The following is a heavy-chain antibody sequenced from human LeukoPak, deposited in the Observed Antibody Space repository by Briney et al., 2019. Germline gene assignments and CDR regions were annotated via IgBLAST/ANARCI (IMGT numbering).Heavy chain of an antibody. Sequence: SSETLSLTCAVYGGSFSGYYWSWIRQPPGKGLEWIGGINHSGSTNYNPSLKSRVTISVDTSKNQFPLKLSSVTAADTAVYYCARYSAMVRGVISSPGFDYWGQGTLVTVSS. CDR3: ARYSAMVRGVISSPGFDY. CDR1: GGSFSGYY. CDR2: INHSGST. D-gene: IGHD3-10*01. J-gene: IGHJ4*02. V-gene: IGHV4-34*01.